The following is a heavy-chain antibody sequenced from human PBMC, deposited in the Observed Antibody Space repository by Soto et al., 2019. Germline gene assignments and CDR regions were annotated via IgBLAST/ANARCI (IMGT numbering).Heavy chain of an antibody. Sequence: QVRLVESGGGVVEPGRPLRLSCVASGFTINRFGMEWVRQAPGKGLEWVALISSDGRNEYYSDSVKGRFTISRDMSKNTVYLQMNSLRVEDTAVYYCASVADYWGQGTLVTVSS. CDR3: ASVADY. J-gene: IGHJ4*02. D-gene: IGHD2-21*01. CDR2: ISSDGRNE. V-gene: IGHV3-30*03. CDR1: GFTINRFG.